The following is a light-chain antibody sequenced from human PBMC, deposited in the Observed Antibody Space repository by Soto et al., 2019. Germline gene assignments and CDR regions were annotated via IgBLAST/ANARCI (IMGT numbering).Light chain of an antibody. Sequence: IQIPQLLFPLLDYIGNRVTITFPACQGISTYLVWYQQKPGTVPKLLIFAASTLQSGVPSRFSGSGSGTDFTLTISSLQPEDVATYYWPTNNGALWTFGQRTKVDIK. CDR2: AAS. CDR3: PTNNGALWT. J-gene: IGKJ1*01. V-gene: IGKV1-27*01. CDR1: QGISTY.